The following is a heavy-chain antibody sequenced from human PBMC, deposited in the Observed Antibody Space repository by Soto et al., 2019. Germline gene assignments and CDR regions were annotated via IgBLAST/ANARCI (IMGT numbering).Heavy chain of an antibody. Sequence: QLQLQESGPGLVKPSETLSLTCTVSGGSISSSSYYWGWIRQPPGKGLEWIGSIYYSGSTYYNPSLKSRDTISVDTSKNQFSLKLSSVTAADSAVYYCARKELSVLPSMDVWGQGTTVTVSS. J-gene: IGHJ6*02. CDR2: IYYSGST. CDR1: GGSISSSSYY. V-gene: IGHV4-39*01. D-gene: IGHD1-26*01. CDR3: ARKELSVLPSMDV.